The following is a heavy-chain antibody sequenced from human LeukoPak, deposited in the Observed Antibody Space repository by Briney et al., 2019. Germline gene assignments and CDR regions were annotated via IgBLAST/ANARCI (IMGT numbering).Heavy chain of an antibody. J-gene: IGHJ4*02. Sequence: SETLSLTCTVSGGSVSGYYCSWIRQPPGKGLEWIGYMSYSGSTSYNPSLKSRVTISVDTSKNQFSLKLSSVTVADTAVYYCARGEYSYGSPFDYWGQGTLVTVSS. V-gene: IGHV4-59*08. CDR2: MSYSGST. CDR1: GGSVSGYY. CDR3: ARGEYSYGSPFDY. D-gene: IGHD5-18*01.